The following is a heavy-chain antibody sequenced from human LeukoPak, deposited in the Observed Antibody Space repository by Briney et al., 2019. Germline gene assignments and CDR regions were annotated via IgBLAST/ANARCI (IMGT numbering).Heavy chain of an antibody. V-gene: IGHV4-39*01. CDR1: GDSITSNNYY. CDR2: IYYSGST. Sequence: SETLSLTCTVSGDSITSNNYYWGWIRQPPGKGLEWIGTIYYSGSTYYNPSLRSRVTISVDPPKKQLSLKVTSVTAADTAVYYCARRGTGRSFDYWGQGTLVTVSS. J-gene: IGHJ4*02. CDR3: ARRGTGRSFDY. D-gene: IGHD2-8*02.